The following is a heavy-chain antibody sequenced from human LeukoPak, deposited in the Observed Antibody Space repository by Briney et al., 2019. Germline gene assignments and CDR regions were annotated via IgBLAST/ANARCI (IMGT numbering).Heavy chain of an antibody. D-gene: IGHD3-22*01. V-gene: IGHV4-39*07. Sequence: SETLSLTCTVSGGSISSSSYYWGWIRQPPGKGLEWIGSIYYSGSTFYNPSLKSRVTISIDTSKNQFSLKLSSVTAADTALYYCARLEIFDSSGYYGAFDIWGQGTMVTVSS. CDR2: IYYSGST. CDR3: ARLEIFDSSGYYGAFDI. J-gene: IGHJ3*02. CDR1: GGSISSSSYY.